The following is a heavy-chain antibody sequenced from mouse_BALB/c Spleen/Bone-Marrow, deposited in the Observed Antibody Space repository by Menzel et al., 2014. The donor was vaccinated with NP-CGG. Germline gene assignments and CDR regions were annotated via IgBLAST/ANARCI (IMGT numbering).Heavy chain of an antibody. V-gene: IGHV5-12-2*01. CDR3: ARPLYYDHDGFAY. Sequence: EVKVEESGGGLVQPGGSLKLSCVASGFTFSSYTMSWVRQTPEKRLEWVAYISNGGGSTYYPDTVKGRFTISRDNAKNTLYLQMSSLKSEDTAMYYCARPLYYDHDGFAYWGQGTPVTVSA. CDR1: GFTFSSYT. J-gene: IGHJ3*01. D-gene: IGHD2-4*01. CDR2: ISNGGGST.